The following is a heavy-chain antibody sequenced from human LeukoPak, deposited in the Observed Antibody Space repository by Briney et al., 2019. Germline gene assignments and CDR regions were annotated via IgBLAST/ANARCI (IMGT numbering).Heavy chain of an antibody. CDR2: ITTGDGNT. CDR1: GFTFSSYT. J-gene: IGHJ4*02. Sequence: GGSLRLSCTASGFTFSSYTMTWVRQAPGNGLKWVSTITTGDGNTYYADSVKGRFTVSRDDSKNTLYLQMNSLRAEDTAVYYCAKDGGLWVSAHWGDSWGRGTLVTVSS. CDR3: AKDGGLWVSAHWGDS. D-gene: IGHD7-27*01. V-gene: IGHV3-23*01.